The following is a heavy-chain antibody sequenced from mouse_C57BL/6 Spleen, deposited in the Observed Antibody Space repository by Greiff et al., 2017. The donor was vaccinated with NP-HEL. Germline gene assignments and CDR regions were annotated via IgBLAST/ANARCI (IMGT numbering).Heavy chain of an antibody. CDR1: GFTFSSYA. V-gene: IGHV5-4*01. J-gene: IGHJ3*01. D-gene: IGHD2-2*01. Sequence: EVKVEESGGGLVKPGGSLKLSCAASGFTFSSYAMSWVRQTPEKRLEWVATISDGGSYTYYPDNVKGRFTISRDNAKNNLYLQMSHLKSEDTAMYYCARDGDGYDSWFAYWGQGTLVTVSA. CDR3: ARDGDGYDSWFAY. CDR2: ISDGGSYT.